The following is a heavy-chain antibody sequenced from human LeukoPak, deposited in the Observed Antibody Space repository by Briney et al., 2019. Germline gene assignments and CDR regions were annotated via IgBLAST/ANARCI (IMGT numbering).Heavy chain of an antibody. Sequence: GASVKVSCKTSGYSFTDYYMHWVRQAPGQGLEWMGWFNPNSGGTSSAQKFQGRVTMTRDTSITTVYMEVRWLTSDDTAAYYCARADRLHGGPYLIGPWGQGTLVTVSS. CDR2: FNPNSGGT. CDR1: GYSFTDYY. J-gene: IGHJ5*02. D-gene: IGHD2-21*01. V-gene: IGHV1-2*02. CDR3: ARADRLHGGPYLIGP.